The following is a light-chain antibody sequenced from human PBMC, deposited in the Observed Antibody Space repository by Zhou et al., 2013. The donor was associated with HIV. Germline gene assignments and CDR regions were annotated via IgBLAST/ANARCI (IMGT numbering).Light chain of an antibody. Sequence: EIVLTQSPATLSLSPGERATLSCRASQSVSSYLAWYQQKPGQAPRLLIYDASNRATGIPARFSGSGSGTDFTLTISSLEPEDFAVYYCQQYDTSGGLLTFGGGTKVEIK. CDR2: DAS. CDR3: QQYDTSGGLLT. CDR1: QSVSSY. V-gene: IGKV3-11*01. J-gene: IGKJ4*01.